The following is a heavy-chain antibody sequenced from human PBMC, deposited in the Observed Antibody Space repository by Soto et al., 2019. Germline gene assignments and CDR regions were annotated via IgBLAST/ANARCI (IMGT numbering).Heavy chain of an antibody. CDR2: IYHSGST. CDR1: SGSISSSNW. Sequence: SETLSLTCAVSSGSISSSNWWSWVRQPPGKGLEWIGEIYHSGSTNYNPSLKSRVTISVDKSKNQFSLKLSSVTAADTAVYYCARADRGRLDHRYYYYYMDVWGKGTTVTVSS. V-gene: IGHV4-4*02. D-gene: IGHD3-16*01. J-gene: IGHJ6*03. CDR3: ARADRGRLDHRYYYYYMDV.